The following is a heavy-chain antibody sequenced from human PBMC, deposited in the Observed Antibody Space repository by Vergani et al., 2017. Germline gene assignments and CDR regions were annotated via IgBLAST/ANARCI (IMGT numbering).Heavy chain of an antibody. CDR3: AKAPDNGVCDY. V-gene: IGHV3-30*18. CDR2: ISYDGSNK. Sequence: QAQLVESGGGVVQPGRSLRLSCAASGFTFSSHRVHWVRQAPGKGLEWVAVISYDGSNKYYADSVKGRFTISRDNSKNTLYLQMNSLRAEDTALYYCAKAPDNGVCDYWGQGTLVTVSS. CDR1: GFTFSSHR. J-gene: IGHJ4*02. D-gene: IGHD2-8*01.